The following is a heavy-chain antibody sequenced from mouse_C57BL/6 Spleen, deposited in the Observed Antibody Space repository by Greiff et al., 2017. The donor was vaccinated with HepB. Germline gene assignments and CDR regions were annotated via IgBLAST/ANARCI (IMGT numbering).Heavy chain of an antibody. CDR3: ARLRREAMDY. CDR1: GYAFSSSW. V-gene: IGHV1-82*01. Sequence: VKVVESGPELVKPGASVKISCKASGYAFSSSWMNWVKQRPGKGLEWIGRIYPGDGDTNYNGKFKGKATLTADKSSSTAYMQLSSLTSEDSAVYFCARLRREAMDYWGQGTSVTVSS. CDR2: IYPGDGDT. J-gene: IGHJ4*01. D-gene: IGHD2-12*01.